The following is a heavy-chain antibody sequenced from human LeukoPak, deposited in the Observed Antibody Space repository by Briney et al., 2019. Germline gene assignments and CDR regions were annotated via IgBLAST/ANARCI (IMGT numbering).Heavy chain of an antibody. D-gene: IGHD2-2*01. V-gene: IGHV4-39*01. Sequence: PSETLSLTWTVSGGSISSGSYYWGWIRQPPGKGLEGSGSSYYSGSTCYHPSLKSRVTISVDTSKNQFSLKLSSVTAADTAVYYCARGGYCSSTSCYWVGAFDYWGQGTLVTVSS. CDR2: SYYSGST. J-gene: IGHJ4*02. CDR3: ARGGYCSSTSCYWVGAFDY. CDR1: GGSISSGSYY.